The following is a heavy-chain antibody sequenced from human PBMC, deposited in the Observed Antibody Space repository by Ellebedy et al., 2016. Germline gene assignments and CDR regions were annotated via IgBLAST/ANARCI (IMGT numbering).Heavy chain of an antibody. CDR3: ARGLSGTDYYYYYMDV. Sequence: ASVKVSXXASGYTFTSYGISWVRQAPGQGLEWMGWISAYNGNTNYAQKLQGRVTMTRNTSISTAYMELSSLRSEDTAVYYCARGLSGTDYYYYYMDVWGKGTTVTVSS. CDR1: GYTFTSYG. J-gene: IGHJ6*03. CDR2: ISAYNGNT. D-gene: IGHD1-7*01. V-gene: IGHV1-18*01.